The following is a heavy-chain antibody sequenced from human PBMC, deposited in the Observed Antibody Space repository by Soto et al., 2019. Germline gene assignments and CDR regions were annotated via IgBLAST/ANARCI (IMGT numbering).Heavy chain of an antibody. V-gene: IGHV4-31*03. CDR1: CGSINSGGYY. Sequence: SETLSLTCTFPCGSINSGGYYWSWIRQHPGKGLEWIGYINYRGTTNYNPALKSRILISIDTSKNQFSLRLTSVTAADTAVYYCARDAPGVALHWGQGNLLTVSS. J-gene: IGHJ4*02. D-gene: IGHD2-15*01. CDR3: ARDAPGVALH. CDR2: INYRGTT.